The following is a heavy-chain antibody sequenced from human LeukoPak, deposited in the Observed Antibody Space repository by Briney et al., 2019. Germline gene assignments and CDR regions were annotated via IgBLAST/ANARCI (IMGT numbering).Heavy chain of an antibody. CDR3: AELGITMIGGV. Sequence: SQTLSLTCAISGDSVSSNSAAWTWIRQFPSRGLEWLGRTYYRSKWYYEYVGSVKSRIIINPDTSKNQFSLQLRSVTPEDTAVYYCAELGITMIGGVWGKGTTVTISS. D-gene: IGHD3-10*02. V-gene: IGHV6-1*01. CDR1: GDSVSSNSAA. CDR2: TYYRSKWYY. J-gene: IGHJ6*04.